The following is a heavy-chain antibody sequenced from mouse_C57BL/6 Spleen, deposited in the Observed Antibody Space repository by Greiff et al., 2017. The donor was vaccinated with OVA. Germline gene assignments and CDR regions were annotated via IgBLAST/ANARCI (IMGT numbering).Heavy chain of an antibody. CDR1: GYTFTDYN. CDR2: INPNNGGT. D-gene: IGHD2-3*01. J-gene: IGHJ2*01. CDR3: ARDDGYPGYFDY. V-gene: IGHV1-22*01. Sequence: VQLQQSGPELVKPGASVKMSCKASGYTFTDYNMHWVKQSHGKSLEWIGYINPNNGGTSYNQKFKGKATLTVNKSSSTAYMELRSLTSEDSAVYYCARDDGYPGYFDYWGQGTTLTVSS.